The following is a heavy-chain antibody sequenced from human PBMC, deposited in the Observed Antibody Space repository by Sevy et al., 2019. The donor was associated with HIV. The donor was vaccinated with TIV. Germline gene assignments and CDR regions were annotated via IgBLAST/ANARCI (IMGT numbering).Heavy chain of an antibody. Sequence: GGSLRLSCAASGFTFRNYWXXXXXQAPGKGLVSVSYIHTDGSSSYYADYVKGRFTISRDNAQNTLYLQMNSLRAEDTAVYYCARAGIGDFWSGYYGIDHWGQGTLVTVSS. CDR3: ARAGIGDFWSGYYGIDH. J-gene: IGHJ4*02. D-gene: IGHD3-3*01. CDR1: GFTFRNYW. CDR2: IHTDGSSS. V-gene: IGHV3-74*01.